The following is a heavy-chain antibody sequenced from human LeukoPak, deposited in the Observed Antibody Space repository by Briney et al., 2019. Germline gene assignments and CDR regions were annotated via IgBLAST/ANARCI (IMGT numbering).Heavy chain of an antibody. V-gene: IGHV4-38-2*01. J-gene: IGHJ4*02. D-gene: IGHD5-24*01. CDR1: GYSISSGYY. CDR3: ARQMGTSLDY. CDR2: IYHSGST. Sequence: PSETLSLTCAVSGYSISSGYYWGWIRQPPGKGLEWIGSIYHSGSTYYNSSLKSRVTISVDTSKNQFSLKLSSVTAADTAVYYCARQMGTSLDYWDQGTLVTVSS.